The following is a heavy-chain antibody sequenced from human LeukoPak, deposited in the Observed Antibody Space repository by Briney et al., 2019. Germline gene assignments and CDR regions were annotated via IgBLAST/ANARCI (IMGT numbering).Heavy chain of an antibody. J-gene: IGHJ4*02. CDR3: ARDRGELDYGSGSYSSFDY. Sequence: ASVKVSCKASGYTFTSYYMHWVRQSPGQGREWMGIINPSGGSTSYEQKCQGRVTMTRDTSTSTVYMELSSLRSEDTAVYYCARDRGELDYGSGSYSSFDYWGQGTLVTVSS. V-gene: IGHV1-46*01. CDR2: INPSGGST. D-gene: IGHD3-10*01. CDR1: GYTFTSYY.